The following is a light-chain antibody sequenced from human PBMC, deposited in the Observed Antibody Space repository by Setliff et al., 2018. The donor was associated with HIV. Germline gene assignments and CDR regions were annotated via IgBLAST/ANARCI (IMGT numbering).Light chain of an antibody. Sequence: QSALAQPASVSGSPGQSITISCTGPGSDIGTSNFVSWYQQHPGKAPKLIIYGVTNRPSGVSNRFSGSKSGNTASLTISGLQAEDEADYYCSSYTSSTPLYVFGIGTKV. V-gene: IGLV2-14*03. J-gene: IGLJ1*01. CDR1: GSDIGTSNF. CDR2: GVT. CDR3: SSYTSSTPLYV.